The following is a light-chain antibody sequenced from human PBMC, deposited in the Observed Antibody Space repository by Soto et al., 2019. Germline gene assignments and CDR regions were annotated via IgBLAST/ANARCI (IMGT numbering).Light chain of an antibody. CDR1: HSISTF. J-gene: IGKJ4*01. CDR3: QRTYSTPLT. Sequence: DIPMTQSPSSLSASVGDRVTITCRASHSISTFLNWYPHKPGKAPKLLIYGASILQSGMPSRFSGGTSGTDFTLSISSLQPEDFATYYCQRTYSTPLTFGGGNKVEIK. V-gene: IGKV1-39*01. CDR2: GAS.